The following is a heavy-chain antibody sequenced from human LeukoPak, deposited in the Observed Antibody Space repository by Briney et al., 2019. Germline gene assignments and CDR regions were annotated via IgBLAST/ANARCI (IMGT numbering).Heavy chain of an antibody. CDR1: GYTFTGYY. J-gene: IGHJ6*03. CDR3: ARGPIIDIVIVPAADDYYYMDV. CDR2: FNPDSGGT. V-gene: IGHV1-2*02. Sequence: GASVKVSCKASGYTFTGYYMHWVRQAPGQGLEWMGWFNPDSGGTNYAQKFQGRVTMTRDTSISTAYMELRSLRSDDTAVYYCARGPIIDIVIVPAADDYYYMDVWGKGTTVTVSS. D-gene: IGHD2-2*01.